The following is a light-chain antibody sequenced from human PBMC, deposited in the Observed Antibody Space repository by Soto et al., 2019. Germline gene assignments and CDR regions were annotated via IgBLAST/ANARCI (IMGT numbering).Light chain of an antibody. V-gene: IGKV1-27*01. CDR2: AAS. J-gene: IGKJ4*01. Sequence: ILMTQSPSSLSAFVGDRVTITCRASQDIGNFLAWYQQKPGKVPKLLIYAASTLQSGVPSRFSGSGSGTDFTLTISSLQPEDVATYYCQNCKVAPFTFGGGTKVEIK. CDR1: QDIGNF. CDR3: QNCKVAPFT.